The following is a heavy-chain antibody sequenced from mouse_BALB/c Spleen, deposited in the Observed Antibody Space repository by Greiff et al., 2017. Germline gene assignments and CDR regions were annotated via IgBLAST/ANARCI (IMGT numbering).Heavy chain of an antibody. Sequence: QVQLQQSGPELVKPGASVKISCKASGYAFSSSWMNWVKQRPGQGLEWIGRIYPGDGDTNYNGKFKGKATLTADKSSSTAYMQLSSLTSVDSAVYFCARSRGNYGFADWGQGTLVTVSA. CDR3: ARSRGNYGFAD. CDR1: GYAFSSSW. J-gene: IGHJ3*01. D-gene: IGHD2-1*01. V-gene: IGHV1-82*01. CDR2: IYPGDGDT.